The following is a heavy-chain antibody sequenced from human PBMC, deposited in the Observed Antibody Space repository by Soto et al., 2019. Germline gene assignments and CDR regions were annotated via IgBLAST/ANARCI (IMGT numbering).Heavy chain of an antibody. CDR2: INHSGST. J-gene: IGHJ4*02. CDR3: ASGRESVTRFDY. V-gene: IGHV4-34*01. CDR1: GGSFSGYY. D-gene: IGHD5-18*01. Sequence: SSETLSLTCAVYGGSFSGYYWSWIRQPPGKGLEWIGEINHSGSTNYNPSLKSRVTLSVDTSKNQFSLKLSSVTAADTAVYYCASGRESVTRFDYWGQGTLVTVS.